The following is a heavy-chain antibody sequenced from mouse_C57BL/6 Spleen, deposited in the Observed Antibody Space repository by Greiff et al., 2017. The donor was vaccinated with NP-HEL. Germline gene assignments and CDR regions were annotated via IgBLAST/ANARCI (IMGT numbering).Heavy chain of an antibody. D-gene: IGHD1-1*01. CDR2: IDPETGGT. J-gene: IGHJ1*03. Sequence: VQVVESGAELVRPGASVTLSCKASGYTFTDYEMHWVKQTPVHGLEWIGAIDPETGGTAYNQKFKGKAILTADKSSSTAYMELRSLTSEDSAVYYCTRSGGHYGSYWYFDVWGTGTTVTVSS. CDR1: GYTFTDYE. CDR3: TRSGGHYGSYWYFDV. V-gene: IGHV1-15*01.